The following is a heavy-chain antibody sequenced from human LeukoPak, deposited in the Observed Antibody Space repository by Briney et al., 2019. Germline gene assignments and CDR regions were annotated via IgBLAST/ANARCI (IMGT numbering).Heavy chain of an antibody. CDR1: GYTFTGYG. V-gene: IGHV1-18*01. Sequence: GASVKVSCKASGYTFTGYGISWVRQAPGQGLEWRGWISAYNGNTNYAQKLQGRVTMTTDTSTSTAYMELRSLRSDDTAVYYCARGMVLPYYYCMDVWGKGTTVTVSS. D-gene: IGHD3-10*01. J-gene: IGHJ6*03. CDR3: ARGMVLPYYYCMDV. CDR2: ISAYNGNT.